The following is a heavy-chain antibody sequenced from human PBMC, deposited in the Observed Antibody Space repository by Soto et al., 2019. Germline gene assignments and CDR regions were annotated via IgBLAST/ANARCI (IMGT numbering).Heavy chain of an antibody. V-gene: IGHV3-66*01. D-gene: IGHD3-22*01. J-gene: IGHJ4*02. CDR3: ARASRNYYDSSGYLYDFDY. CDR1: GFTVSSNY. CDR2: IYSGGST. Sequence: PGGSLRLSCAASGFTVSSNYMSWVRQAPGKGLEWVSVIYSGGSTYYADSVKGRFTISRDNSKNTLYLQMNSLRAEDTAVYYCARASRNYYDSSGYLYDFDYWGQGTLVTVS.